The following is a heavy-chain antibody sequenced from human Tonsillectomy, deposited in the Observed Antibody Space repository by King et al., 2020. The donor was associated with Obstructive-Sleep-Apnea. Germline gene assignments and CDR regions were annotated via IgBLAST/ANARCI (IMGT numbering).Heavy chain of an antibody. V-gene: IGHV3-30*18. D-gene: IGHD2-2*01. Sequence: VQLVESGGGVVQPGRSLRLSCSASGFTFSSYGMHWVRQAPCKGLEWVAVISYDGSNKYYADSVKGRFTISRDNSKNTLYLQMNSLRAEDTAVYYCAKDLSTTYYYYYGMDVWGQGTTVTVSS. CDR2: ISYDGSNK. CDR3: AKDLSTTYYYYYGMDV. J-gene: IGHJ6*02. CDR1: GFTFSSYG.